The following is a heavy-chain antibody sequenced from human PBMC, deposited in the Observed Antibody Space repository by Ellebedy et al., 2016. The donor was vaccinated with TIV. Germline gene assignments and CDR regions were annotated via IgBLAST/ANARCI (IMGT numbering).Heavy chain of an antibody. Sequence: GESLKISCAASGFTVSSNYMSWVRQAPGKGLEWVSLLESGVRTYHAGSVKGRFTISRHNSMNTLYLQMSSLGAEDTAMYYCARGYDGTSAYWYFDLWGRGTLVTVSS. V-gene: IGHV3-53*01. J-gene: IGHJ2*01. CDR2: LESGVRT. D-gene: IGHD5-12*01. CDR1: GFTVSSNY. CDR3: ARGYDGTSAYWYFDL.